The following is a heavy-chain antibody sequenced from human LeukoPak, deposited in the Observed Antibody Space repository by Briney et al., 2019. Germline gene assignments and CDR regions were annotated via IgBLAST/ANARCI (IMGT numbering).Heavy chain of an antibody. J-gene: IGHJ3*02. CDR1: GGSISSYY. D-gene: IGHD3-9*01. V-gene: IGHV4-59*13. CDR2: IYYSGST. CDR3: ARDRGELRYFDWLRERADAFDI. Sequence: PSETLSLTCTVSGGSISSYYWRWIRQPPGKGLEWIGYIYYSGSTNYNPSLKSRVTISVDTSKNQLSLKLSSVTAADTAVYYCARDRGELRYFDWLRERADAFDIWGQGTMVTVSS.